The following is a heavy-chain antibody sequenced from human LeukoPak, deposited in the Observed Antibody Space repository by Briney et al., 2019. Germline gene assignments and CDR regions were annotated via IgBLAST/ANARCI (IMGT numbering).Heavy chain of an antibody. CDR2: INPNSGGT. CDR3: ASLPTYYYDSSGYYTDY. V-gene: IGHV1-2*06. J-gene: IGHJ4*02. D-gene: IGHD3-22*01. CDR1: GYTFTEYY. Sequence: ASVKVSYKASGYTFTEYYMHWVRQAPGQGLEWMGRINPNSGGTNYAQKFQGRVTMTRDTSISTAYMELSRLRSDDTAVYYCASLPTYYYDSSGYYTDYWGQGTLVTVSS.